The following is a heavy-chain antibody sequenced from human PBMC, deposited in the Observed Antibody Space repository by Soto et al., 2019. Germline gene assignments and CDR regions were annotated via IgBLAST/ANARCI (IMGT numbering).Heavy chain of an antibody. CDR2: IYYSGST. V-gene: IGHV4-30-4*01. CDR1: GGSISSGDYY. J-gene: IGHJ4*02. CDR3: ATGRYSRSWLFDY. Sequence: SETLSLTCTVSGGSISSGDYYWSWIRQPPGKGLEWIGYIYYSGSTYYNPSLKSRLTISVDTSKNQFSLKLSSVTAADTAVYYCATGRYSRSWLFDYWGQGTLVNVST. D-gene: IGHD6-13*01.